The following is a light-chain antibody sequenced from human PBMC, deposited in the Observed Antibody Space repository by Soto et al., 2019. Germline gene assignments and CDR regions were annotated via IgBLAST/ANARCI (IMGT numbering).Light chain of an antibody. CDR3: QQYGSSPLFT. J-gene: IGKJ3*01. CDR1: QSVSSSY. V-gene: IGKV3-20*01. Sequence: EIVLTRSPGTLSLSPGERATLTCRASQSVSSSYLAWYQQKPGQAPRLLIYGASSRATGIPDRFSGSGSGTDFSRTISRLEREDIAVYYCQQYGSSPLFTFGPGTKVDIK. CDR2: GAS.